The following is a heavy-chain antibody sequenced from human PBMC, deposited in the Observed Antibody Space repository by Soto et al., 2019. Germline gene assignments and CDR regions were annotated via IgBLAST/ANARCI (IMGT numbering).Heavy chain of an antibody. J-gene: IGHJ4*02. D-gene: IGHD2-21*02. V-gene: IGHV1-46*01. CDR2: VNPSGGHT. Sequence: QVQLVQSGAEVKKPGASVKVSCKASGDTFTDYYIHWVRQAPGQGLEWMGTVNPSGGHTTYAQHFLGRLTMTRDTSTRALYMELTSLTSEDTAVYYCARGGHVVVVTAALDCWGQGTLVTVSS. CDR1: GDTFTDYY. CDR3: ARGGHVVVVTAALDC.